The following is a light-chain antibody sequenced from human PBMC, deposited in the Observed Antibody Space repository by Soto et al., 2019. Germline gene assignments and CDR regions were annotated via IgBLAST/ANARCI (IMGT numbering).Light chain of an antibody. CDR3: QQYNNWPRT. Sequence: EIVMTQSPATLSVSPVERATLSCRASQSVSSNLAWYQQKPGRAPRLLIYGASTRATGIPARFSGSGSGTEFTLTISSLQSEDFAVYDGQQYNNWPRTFGQGTKVDIK. CDR2: GAS. J-gene: IGKJ1*01. CDR1: QSVSSN. V-gene: IGKV3-15*01.